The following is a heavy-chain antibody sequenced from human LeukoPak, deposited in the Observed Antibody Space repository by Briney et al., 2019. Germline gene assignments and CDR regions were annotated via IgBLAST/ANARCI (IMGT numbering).Heavy chain of an antibody. Sequence: ASVKVSCKASGYTFTSHGISWVRQAPGQGLEWMGWISAYNGNTNYAQKLQGRVTMTTDTSTSTAYMELRSLRSDDTAVYYCARDLSWYYYDSSGYEDGFDIWGQGTMVTVSS. CDR3: ARDLSWYYYDSSGYEDGFDI. CDR1: GYTFTSHG. CDR2: ISAYNGNT. V-gene: IGHV1-18*01. J-gene: IGHJ3*02. D-gene: IGHD3-22*01.